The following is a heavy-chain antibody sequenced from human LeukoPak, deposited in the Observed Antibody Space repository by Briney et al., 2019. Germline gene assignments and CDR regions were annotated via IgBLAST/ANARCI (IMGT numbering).Heavy chain of an antibody. CDR3: ARDQRPAATPGVCNWFDP. Sequence: SETLSLTCTVSGGSISSSSYYWGWIRQPPGKGLEWIGSIYYSGSTYYNPSLKSRVTISVDTSNNQFSLKLSSVTAADTAVYYCARDQRPAATPGVCNWFDPWGQGTLVTVSS. CDR2: IYYSGST. CDR1: GGSISSSSYY. J-gene: IGHJ5*02. D-gene: IGHD2-15*01. V-gene: IGHV4-39*07.